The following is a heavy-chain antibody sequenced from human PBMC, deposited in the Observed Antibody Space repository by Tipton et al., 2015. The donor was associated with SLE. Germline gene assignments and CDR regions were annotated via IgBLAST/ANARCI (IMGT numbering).Heavy chain of an antibody. V-gene: IGHV3-21*03. CDR2: ISSSSRYI. J-gene: IGHJ3*02. CDR3: ARDRASVEGMATMDAFDI. CDR1: GFIFSDYS. D-gene: IGHD5-24*01. Sequence: SLRLSCAASGFIFSDYSMNWVRQAPGKGLEWVSSISSSSRYIYHAESLKGRFTISRDNAKNSLYLQMNSLRAEDTAVYYCARDRASVEGMATMDAFDIWGQGTMVTVAS.